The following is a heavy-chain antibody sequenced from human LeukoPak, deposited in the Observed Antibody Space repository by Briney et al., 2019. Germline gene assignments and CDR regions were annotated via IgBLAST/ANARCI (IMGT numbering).Heavy chain of an antibody. Sequence: GASVKVSCKASGYTFTNYGISWVRQAPGQGLEWMGRIIPILGIANYAQKFQGRVTITADKSTSTAYMELSSLRSDDTAVYYCARDQRRASGRPTNWFDPWGQGTLVTVSS. CDR3: ARDQRRASGRPTNWFDP. CDR2: IIPILGIA. CDR1: GYTFTNYG. D-gene: IGHD3-10*01. J-gene: IGHJ5*02. V-gene: IGHV1-69*04.